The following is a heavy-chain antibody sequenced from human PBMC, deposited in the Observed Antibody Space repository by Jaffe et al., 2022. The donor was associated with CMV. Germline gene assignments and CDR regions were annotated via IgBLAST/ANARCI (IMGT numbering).Heavy chain of an antibody. CDR3: TRDPIEQHLYYYYYRDV. CDR1: GFTFADYA. Sequence: EVQLVESGGGLVQPGRSFRLSCTASGFTFADYAMSWVRQAPGKGLEWVGFIRSKAYGGTTEYAASVIGRFTISRDDSKSIAYLQMNSLKTEDTGVYYCTRDPIEQHLYYYYYRDVWGKGTTVTVSS. CDR2: IRSKAYGGTT. J-gene: IGHJ6*03. V-gene: IGHV3-49*04. D-gene: IGHD2-15*01.